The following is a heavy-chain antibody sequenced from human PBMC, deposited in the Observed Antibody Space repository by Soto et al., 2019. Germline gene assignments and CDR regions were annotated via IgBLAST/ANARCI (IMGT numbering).Heavy chain of an antibody. J-gene: IGHJ6*03. CDR1: GGSISSYY. D-gene: IGHD2-2*01. V-gene: IGHV4-59*08. CDR3: ARLNGRIPAAAISYYYYYYMDV. CDR2: IYYSGST. Sequence: PSETLSLTCTFSGGSISSYYWSWIRQPPGKGLEWIGYIYYSGSTNYNPSLKSRVTISVDTSKNQFSLKLSSVTAADTAVYYCARLNGRIPAAAISYYYYYYMDVWGKGTTVTVSS.